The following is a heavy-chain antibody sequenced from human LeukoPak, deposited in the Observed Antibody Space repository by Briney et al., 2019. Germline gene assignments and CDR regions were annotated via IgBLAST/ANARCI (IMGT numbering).Heavy chain of an antibody. J-gene: IGHJ5*02. CDR2: IYHSGST. D-gene: IGHD3-10*01. CDR3: ARGLGPGNWFDP. Sequence: PSETLSLTCTVSGYSISSGYYWGWIRQPPGKGLEWIGSIYHSGSTFYNPSLKSRVTIPVDTSKNQFSLKLSSVTAADTAMFYCARGLGPGNWFDPWGQGTLVTVSS. CDR1: GYSISSGYY. V-gene: IGHV4-38-2*02.